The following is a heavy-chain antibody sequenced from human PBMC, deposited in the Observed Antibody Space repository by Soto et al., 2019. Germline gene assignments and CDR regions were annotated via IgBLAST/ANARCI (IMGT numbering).Heavy chain of an antibody. CDR2: IIPIFGTA. CDR1: GGTFSSYA. CDR3: TRVNPMATDPPRYFDY. Sequence: QVQLVQSGAEVKKPGSSVKVSCKASGGTFSSYAISWVRQAPGQGLEWMGGIIPIFGTANYAQKFQGRVTITGDESTSTGFMELRSLRSGDTAVYYCTRVNPMATDPPRYFDYWGQGTLVTVSS. J-gene: IGHJ4*02. D-gene: IGHD5-12*01. V-gene: IGHV1-69*12.